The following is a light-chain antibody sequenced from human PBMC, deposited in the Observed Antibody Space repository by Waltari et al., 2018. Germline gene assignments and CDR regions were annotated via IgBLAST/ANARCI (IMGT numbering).Light chain of an antibody. Sequence: ETVLTQSPAILSVSPGEVVTLSCRASQSVSTFLAWYQQKPGQAPRLLIYGTFTRATGVSARFSGSGYGTEFTLTSTNLQSEDSAVYYCQQYNNWPPPYAFGQGTKLEIK. CDR2: GTF. V-gene: IGKV3-15*01. CDR3: QQYNNWPPPYA. J-gene: IGKJ2*01. CDR1: QSVSTF.